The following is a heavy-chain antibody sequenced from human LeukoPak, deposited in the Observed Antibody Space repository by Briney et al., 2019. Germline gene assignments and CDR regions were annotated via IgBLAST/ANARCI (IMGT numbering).Heavy chain of an antibody. CDR1: GGSISSSSYY. V-gene: IGHV4-39*01. J-gene: IGHJ4*02. CDR3: ARHPRGITFGGVIVSFDY. Sequence: SETLSLTCTVSGGSISSSSYYWGWIRQPPGKGLEWIGSIYYSGSTYYNPSLKSLVTISVDTSKNQFSLKLSSVTAADTAVYYCARHPRGITFGGVIVSFDYWGQGTLVTVSS. D-gene: IGHD3-16*02. CDR2: IYYSGST.